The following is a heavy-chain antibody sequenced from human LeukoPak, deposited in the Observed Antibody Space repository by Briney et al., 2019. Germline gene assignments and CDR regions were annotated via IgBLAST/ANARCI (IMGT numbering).Heavy chain of an antibody. CDR1: GGSISSYY. CDR3: GRVSLSGCCAFDI. J-gene: IGHJ3*02. D-gene: IGHD3-16*01. CDR2: IYYSGST. V-gene: IGHV4-59*01. Sequence: SETLSLTCTVSGGSISSYYWSWIRQPPGKGLEWIGYIYYSGSTNYNPSLKSRVTISVDTSKNQFSLKLSSVTAADTAVYYWGRVSLSGCCAFDIWGQGTMVTGSS.